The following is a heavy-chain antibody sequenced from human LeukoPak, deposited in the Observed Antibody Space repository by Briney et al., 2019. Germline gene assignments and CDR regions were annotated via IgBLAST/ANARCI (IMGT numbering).Heavy chain of an antibody. V-gene: IGHV1-18*01. J-gene: IGHJ4*02. D-gene: IGHD3-22*01. CDR3: ARSHPPLYDSSGYYYFPPDY. Sequence: GASVKVSCKASGYTFTSYGISWVRQAPGQGLEWMGWISAYNGNTNYAQKLQGRVTMTTDTSTSTAYMELRSLRSDDTAVYYCARSHPPLYDSSGYYYFPPDYWGQGTLVTVSS. CDR2: ISAYNGNT. CDR1: GYTFTSYG.